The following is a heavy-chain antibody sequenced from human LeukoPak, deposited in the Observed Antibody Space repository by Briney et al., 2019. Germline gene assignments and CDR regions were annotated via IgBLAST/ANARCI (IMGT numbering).Heavy chain of an antibody. CDR1: GFTFSSYG. CDR3: ARALSQDEGNLDY. D-gene: IGHD2-15*01. J-gene: IGHJ4*02. V-gene: IGHV3-30*03. CDR2: ISYDGSNK. Sequence: PGGSLRLSCAASGFTFSSYGMHWVRQAPGKGLEWVAVISYDGSNKYYADSVKGRFTISRDNSKNTLYLQMNSLRAEDTAVYYCARALSQDEGNLDYWGQGTLVTVSS.